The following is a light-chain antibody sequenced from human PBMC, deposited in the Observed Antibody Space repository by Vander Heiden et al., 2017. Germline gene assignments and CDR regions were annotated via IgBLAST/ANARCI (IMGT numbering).Light chain of an antibody. CDR1: QSIGSY. Sequence: DIQLTQSPSSLSASVGDRVTITCRAGQSIGSYVSWYQQKPGKAPKLVIYAASNVQSGVPARFSGSGSGTDFTLSSSRLQPEDFATYYWQQSYGTWTFGQGTKVEIK. J-gene: IGKJ1*01. CDR3: QQSYGTWT. V-gene: IGKV1-39*01. CDR2: AAS.